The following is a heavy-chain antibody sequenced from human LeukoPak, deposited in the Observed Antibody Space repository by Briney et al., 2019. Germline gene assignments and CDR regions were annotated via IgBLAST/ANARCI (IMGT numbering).Heavy chain of an antibody. D-gene: IGHD3-3*01. CDR3: ARSITIFGVVIIPVLSGMDV. CDR1: GFTFSSYS. CDR2: ISSSSSYI. J-gene: IGHJ6*02. Sequence: PGGSLRLSCAASGFTFSSYSMNWVRQAPGKGLEWVSSISSSSSYIYYADSVKGRFTISRDNAKNSLYLQMNSLRAEDTAVYYCARSITIFGVVIIPVLSGMDVWGQGTTVTVSS. V-gene: IGHV3-21*01.